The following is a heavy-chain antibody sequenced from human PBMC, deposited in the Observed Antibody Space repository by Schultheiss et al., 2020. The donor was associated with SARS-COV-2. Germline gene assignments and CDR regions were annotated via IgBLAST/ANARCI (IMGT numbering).Heavy chain of an antibody. CDR2: IKQDGSEK. J-gene: IGHJ5*02. CDR3: ARTILVVPAAIGGHWFDP. Sequence: GESLKISCAASGFTFSSYWMSWVRQAPGKGLEWVANIKQDGSEKYYVDSVKGRFTISRDNAKNSLYLQMNSLRAEDTAVYYCARTILVVPAAIGGHWFDPWGQGTLVTVSS. D-gene: IGHD2-2*01. CDR1: GFTFSSYW. V-gene: IGHV3-7*03.